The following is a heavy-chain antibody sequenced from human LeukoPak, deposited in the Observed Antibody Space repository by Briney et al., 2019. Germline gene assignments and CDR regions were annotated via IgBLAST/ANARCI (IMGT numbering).Heavy chain of an antibody. CDR3: ARKTYGSGSYNDY. D-gene: IGHD3-10*01. CDR2: ISSSSSYI. V-gene: IGHV3-21*01. Sequence: GGSLRLSCEASGFTFSSYNMNWVRQAPGKGLEWVSSISSSSSYIYYADSVKGRFTISRDNAKNSLYLQMNSLRAEDTAVYYCARKTYGSGSYNDYWGQGTLVTVSS. CDR1: GFTFSSYN. J-gene: IGHJ4*02.